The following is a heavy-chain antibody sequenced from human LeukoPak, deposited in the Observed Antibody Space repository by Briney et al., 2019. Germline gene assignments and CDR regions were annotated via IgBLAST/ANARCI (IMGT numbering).Heavy chain of an antibody. CDR2: ISSSSSYI. J-gene: IGHJ5*02. V-gene: IGHV3-21*01. Sequence: GGSLRLSCAASGFTFSSYSMNWVRQAPGKGLEWVSSISSSSSYIYYADSVKGRFTISRDNAKNSLYLQMNSLRAEDTAVYYCARKGPRIAAAGWFDPWGQGTLVTVSS. CDR1: GFTFSSYS. CDR3: ARKGPRIAAAGWFDP. D-gene: IGHD6-13*01.